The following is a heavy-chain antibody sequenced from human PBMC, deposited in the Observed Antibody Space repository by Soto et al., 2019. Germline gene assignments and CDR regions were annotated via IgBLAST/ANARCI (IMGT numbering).Heavy chain of an antibody. V-gene: IGHV1-69*01. CDR2: ILSYFRRP. CDR1: GDTLSRFA. CDR3: ATTEASISSYRDYYYYIGLHV. Sequence: QVQLVQSGAEVKKPGSSVNVSCKASGDTLSRFAIAWVRQAPGRGLEWMGGILSYFRRPDYAPKFQGRITISADESSNIAYMQLSSLRSDYTAIYFCATTEASISSYRDYYYYIGLHVWVQGTPVTVSS. D-gene: IGHD5-12*01. J-gene: IGHJ6*02.